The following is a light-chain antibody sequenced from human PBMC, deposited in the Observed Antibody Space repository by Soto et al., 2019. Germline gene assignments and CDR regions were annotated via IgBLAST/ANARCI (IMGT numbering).Light chain of an antibody. V-gene: IGLV1-40*01. Sequence: QSVLTQPPSVSGAPGQRVTITCSGSDSNIGANLVVYWYRQLQGTAPKVLIYGTSNRPSGVPDRFSGFKSGTSASLVITGLQAEDEGDYYCQSYDASLSGGVFGGGTKLTVL. CDR3: QSYDASLSGGV. J-gene: IGLJ3*02. CDR2: GTS. CDR1: DSNIGANLV.